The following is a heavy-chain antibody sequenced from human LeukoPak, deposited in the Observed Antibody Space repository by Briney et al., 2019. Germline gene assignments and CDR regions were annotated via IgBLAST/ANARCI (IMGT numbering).Heavy chain of an antibody. Sequence: GGSLRLSCAALGFTFRSYAISWVRQAPGKGLEWVSAISGSGGSTYYIDSVKGRFTVSRDNSKNTLYLQMNSLRAEDTAMYYCAKARSSSGSYFDYWGQGTLVTVSS. J-gene: IGHJ4*02. CDR1: GFTFRSYA. V-gene: IGHV3-23*01. D-gene: IGHD3-10*01. CDR3: AKARSSSGSYFDY. CDR2: ISGSGGST.